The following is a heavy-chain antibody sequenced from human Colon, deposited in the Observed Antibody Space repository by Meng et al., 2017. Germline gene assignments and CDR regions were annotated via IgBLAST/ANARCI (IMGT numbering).Heavy chain of an antibody. D-gene: IGHD3-16*01. CDR2: IHSSAGT. CDR3: AIVTWHEIGGY. Sequence: EVQLVGSGGGLAQPGGSLRLSCAVSGFSVSSDFMIWVRQAPGKGLEWVSMIHSSAGTFFADSVKGRFTVSRDDSKNTLYLQLNSLRAEDMAVYYCAIVTWHEIGGYWGQGTLVTVSS. CDR1: GFSVSSDF. V-gene: IGHV3-66*01. J-gene: IGHJ4*02.